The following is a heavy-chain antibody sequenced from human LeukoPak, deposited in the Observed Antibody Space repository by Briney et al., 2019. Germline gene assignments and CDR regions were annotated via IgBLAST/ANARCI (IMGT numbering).Heavy chain of an antibody. CDR2: IYYSGGT. V-gene: IGHV4-30-4*01. J-gene: IGHJ1*01. CDR3: ARTVGTGVFQH. D-gene: IGHD4-23*01. CDR1: GGSISSSSYY. Sequence: PSETLSLTCTVSGGSISSSSYYWSWIRQPPGKGLEWIGYIYYSGGTYYNPSLKSRVTISVDTSKNQFSLKLSSVTAADTAVYYCARTVGTGVFQHWGQGTLVTVSS.